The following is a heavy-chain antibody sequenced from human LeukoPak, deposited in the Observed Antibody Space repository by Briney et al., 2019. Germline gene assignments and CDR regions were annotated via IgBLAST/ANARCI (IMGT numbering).Heavy chain of an antibody. V-gene: IGHV1-69*01. CDR2: IIPIFGTA. Sequence: SVKVSCKASGGTFSSYAISWVRQAPGQGLEWMGGIIPIFGTANYAQKFQGRVTITADESTSTAYVELSSLRSEDTAVYYCASRLTYRIAHLAGYFDLWGRGTLVTVSS. D-gene: IGHD4/OR15-4a*01. J-gene: IGHJ2*01. CDR1: GGTFSSYA. CDR3: ASRLTYRIAHLAGYFDL.